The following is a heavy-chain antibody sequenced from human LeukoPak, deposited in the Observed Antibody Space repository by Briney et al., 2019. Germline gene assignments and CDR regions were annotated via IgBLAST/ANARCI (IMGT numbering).Heavy chain of an antibody. CDR1: DYSISSGYY. D-gene: IGHD6-13*01. J-gene: IGHJ4*02. Sequence: SETLSLTCSVSDYSISSGYYWGWIRQPPGKGLEWIGSIYHSGSTYYNPSLKSRVTISVDASRNQFSLKLSSVTAADTAVYYCARDMGVAAAGSPRYWGQGTLVTVSS. CDR2: IYHSGST. CDR3: ARDMGVAAAGSPRY. V-gene: IGHV4-38-2*02.